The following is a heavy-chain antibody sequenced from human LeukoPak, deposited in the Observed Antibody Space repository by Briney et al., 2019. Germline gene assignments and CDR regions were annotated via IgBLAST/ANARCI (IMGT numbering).Heavy chain of an antibody. D-gene: IGHD2-21*01. CDR2: INTNGRT. J-gene: IGHJ5*02. CDR3: ARVPSYGRFDP. V-gene: IGHV4-4*09. Sequence: SETLSLTCAVSGGSIRDYQWSWIRPPPGKGLEWIGHINTNGRTDYNPSLKSRVTISIDTSNKQFSLNLSSVTAADTAVYYCARVPSYGRFDPWGPGTLVTVSS. CDR1: GGSIRDYQ.